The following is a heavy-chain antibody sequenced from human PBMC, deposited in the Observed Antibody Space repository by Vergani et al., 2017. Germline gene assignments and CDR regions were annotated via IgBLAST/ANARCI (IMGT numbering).Heavy chain of an antibody. J-gene: IGHJ6*02. CDR2: IYPGDSDT. CDR1: GYSFTSYW. CDR3: ARHRGWGLVVVAATPWYYYYGMDV. V-gene: IGHV5-51*01. Sequence: EVQLVQSGAEVKKPGESLKISCKGSGYSFTSYWIGWVRQMPGKGLEWMGIIYPGDSDTRYSPSFQDQVTISADKSISTAYLQWSSLKASDTAMYYCARHRGWGLVVVAATPWYYYYGMDVWGQXT. D-gene: IGHD2-15*01.